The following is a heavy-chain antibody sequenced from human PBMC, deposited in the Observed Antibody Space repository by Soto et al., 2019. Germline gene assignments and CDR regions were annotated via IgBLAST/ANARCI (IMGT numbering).Heavy chain of an antibody. J-gene: IGHJ6*04. CDR3: ATVQPPAPYYGSGSYSADV. CDR1: GGSISSSSYY. Sequence: KLSETLSLTCTVSGGSISSSSYYWGWIRQPPGKGLEWIGSIYYSGSTYYNPSLKSRVTISVDTSKNQFSLKLSSVTAADTAVYYCATVQPPAPYYGSGSYSADVWGKGTTVTVSS. CDR2: IYYSGST. V-gene: IGHV4-39*01. D-gene: IGHD3-10*01.